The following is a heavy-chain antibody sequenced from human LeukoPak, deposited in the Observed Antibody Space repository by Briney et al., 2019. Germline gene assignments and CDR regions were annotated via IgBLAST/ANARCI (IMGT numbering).Heavy chain of an antibody. CDR2: INPNGGGT. CDR3: ARVSSSGDYYDN. D-gene: IGHD3-10*01. CDR1: GYTFTGYY. V-gene: IGHV1-2*02. Sequence: ASVKFSCKASGYTFTGYYMLWVRQAPGQGLEWMGWINPNGGGTNYAQKFQGRVTMTTDTSISTAYMELGGLRYDDTAVYYCARVSSSGDYYDNWGQGTLVTVSS. J-gene: IGHJ4*02.